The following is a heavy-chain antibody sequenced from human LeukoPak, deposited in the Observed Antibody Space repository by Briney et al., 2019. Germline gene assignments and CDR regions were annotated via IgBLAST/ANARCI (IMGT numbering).Heavy chain of an antibody. D-gene: IGHD4-17*01. Sequence: GGSLRLSCAASGFTFSSYNMNWVRQAPGKGLEWVSYISSSSGTVYYADSVKGRSTISRDNAKNSLYLQMNSLRDEDTAVYYCARAITVTNPYYFDSWGQGTLVTVSS. CDR1: GFTFSSYN. CDR3: ARAITVTNPYYFDS. V-gene: IGHV3-48*02. J-gene: IGHJ4*02. CDR2: ISSSSGTV.